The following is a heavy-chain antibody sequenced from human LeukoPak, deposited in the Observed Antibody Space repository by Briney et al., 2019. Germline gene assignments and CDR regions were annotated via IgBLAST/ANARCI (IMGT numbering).Heavy chain of an antibody. CDR2: IYYSGTT. Sequence: PSETLSLTCTVSGGSINDYYWSWIRQPPGEGLEWIGNIYYSGTTSYNPSLESRVIISADTSKNQFSLKLSSVTAADTAVYYCARVPRSYYYYYYMDVWGKGTTVTVSS. CDR3: ARVPRSYYYYYYMDV. V-gene: IGHV4-59*01. CDR1: GGSINDYY. J-gene: IGHJ6*03.